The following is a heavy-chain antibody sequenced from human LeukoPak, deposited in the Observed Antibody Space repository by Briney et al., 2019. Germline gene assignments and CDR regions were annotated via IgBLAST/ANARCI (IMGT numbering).Heavy chain of an antibody. CDR2: INHSGST. CDR3: ASTERCSTTCPLDY. Sequence: SETLSLTCAVYGGSFRGYYWSWIRQPPGKGLEWIGEINHSGSTNYNLSLKSRVTISLDTSMKKFSLKLNSVTAADTAVYYCASTERCSTTCPLDYWGQGTLVTVSS. J-gene: IGHJ4*02. CDR1: GGSFRGYY. V-gene: IGHV4-34*01. D-gene: IGHD2-2*01.